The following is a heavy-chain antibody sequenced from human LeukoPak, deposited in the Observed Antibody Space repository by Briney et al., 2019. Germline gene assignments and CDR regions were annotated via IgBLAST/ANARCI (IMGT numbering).Heavy chain of an antibody. CDR1: GGSISSSSYY. Sequence: SETLSLTCTVSGGSISSSSYYWGWIRQPPGKGLEWIGEINHSGSTNYNPSLKSRVTISVDTSKNQFSLKLSSVTAADTAVYYCARVQGRESYYGSGSYRTRRYFDYWGQGTLVTVSS. J-gene: IGHJ4*02. CDR2: INHSGST. D-gene: IGHD3-10*01. CDR3: ARVQGRESYYGSGSYRTRRYFDY. V-gene: IGHV4-39*07.